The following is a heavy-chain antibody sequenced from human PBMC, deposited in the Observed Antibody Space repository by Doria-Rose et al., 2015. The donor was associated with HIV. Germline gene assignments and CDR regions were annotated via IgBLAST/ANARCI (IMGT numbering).Heavy chain of an antibody. CDR2: IFSDDDR. V-gene: IGHV2-26*01. CDR1: GVSLSSPGMG. Sequence: SGPVLVKPTETLTLTCTVSGVSLSSPGMGVSWIRQPPGKALEWLANIFSDDDRSYKTSLKIKLTISRGTSKSQVVLTMTDMDPVDTATYYCARIKSSRWYHKYYFDFWGQGTLVIVSA. J-gene: IGHJ4*02. CDR3: ARIKSSRWYHKYYFDF. D-gene: IGHD6-13*01.